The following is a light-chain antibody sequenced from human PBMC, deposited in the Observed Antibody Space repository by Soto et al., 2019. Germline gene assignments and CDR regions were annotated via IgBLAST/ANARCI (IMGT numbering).Light chain of an antibody. Sequence: EIVLTQSPGTLPLSPGERATLSCRASQSISSNYLAWYQQKSGQAPRLLIYGASSRATDTPDRFSGSGSGTDFTLTISRLEPEDFAVYYCQQYASSPWTFGQGTNVEVK. CDR2: GAS. J-gene: IGKJ1*01. CDR1: QSISSNY. CDR3: QQYASSPWT. V-gene: IGKV3-20*01.